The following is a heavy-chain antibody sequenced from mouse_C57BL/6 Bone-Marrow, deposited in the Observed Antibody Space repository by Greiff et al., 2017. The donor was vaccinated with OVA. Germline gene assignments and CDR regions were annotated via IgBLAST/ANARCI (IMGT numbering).Heavy chain of an antibody. V-gene: IGHV1-81*01. CDR3: ATYDGYYEYVDV. D-gene: IGHD2-3*01. J-gene: IGHJ1*03. Sequence: QVQLQQSGAELARPGASVKLSCKASGYTFTSYGISWVKQRTGQGLEWIGEIYPRSGNTYYNEKFKGKATLTADKSSSTAYMELRSLTSEDSAVYFCATYDGYYEYVDVWGTGTTVTVSS. CDR2: IYPRSGNT. CDR1: GYTFTSYG.